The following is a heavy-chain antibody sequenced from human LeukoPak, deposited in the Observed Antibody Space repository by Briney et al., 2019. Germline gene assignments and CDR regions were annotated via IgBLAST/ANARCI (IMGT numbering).Heavy chain of an antibody. CDR2: ISGSGGST. V-gene: IGHV3-23*01. Sequence: GGSLRLSCAASGFTFNNYAMSWVRQAPGKGLEWVSGISGSGGSTYYADSVKGRFTISRDNSKNTLYLQMNTLRAEDTAVYYCAKSDPLMTAAGIFDYWGQGTLVTVSS. CDR3: AKSDPLMTAAGIFDY. J-gene: IGHJ4*02. CDR1: GFTFNNYA. D-gene: IGHD6-13*01.